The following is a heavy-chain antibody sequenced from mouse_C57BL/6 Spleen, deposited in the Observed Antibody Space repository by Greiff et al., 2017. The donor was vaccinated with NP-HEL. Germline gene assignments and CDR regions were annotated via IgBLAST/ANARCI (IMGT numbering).Heavy chain of an antibody. V-gene: IGHV1-55*01. CDR3: ARHPYYRTGFAY. CDR1: GYTFTSYW. CDR2: IYPGSGST. J-gene: IGHJ3*01. Sequence: QVQLQQPGAELVKPGASVKMSCKASGYTFTSYWITWVKQRPGQGLEWIGDIYPGSGSTNYNEKFKSKATLTVDTSSSTAYMQLSSLTSEDSAVYYCARHPYYRTGFAYWGQGTLVTVSA. D-gene: IGHD2-10*01.